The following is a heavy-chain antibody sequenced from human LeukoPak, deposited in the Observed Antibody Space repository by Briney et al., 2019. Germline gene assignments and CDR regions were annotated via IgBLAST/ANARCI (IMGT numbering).Heavy chain of an antibody. CDR2: IYYSGST. Sequence: PSETLSLTCTVSGGSISSYYWSWIRQPPGKGLEWIGYIYYSGSTNYNPSLKSRVTISVDTSKNQFSLKLSSVTAADTAVYYCARLDRSGWRSYYFDYWGQGTLVTVSS. V-gene: IGHV4-59*08. CDR1: GGSISSYY. CDR3: ARLDRSGWRSYYFDY. J-gene: IGHJ4*02. D-gene: IGHD6-19*01.